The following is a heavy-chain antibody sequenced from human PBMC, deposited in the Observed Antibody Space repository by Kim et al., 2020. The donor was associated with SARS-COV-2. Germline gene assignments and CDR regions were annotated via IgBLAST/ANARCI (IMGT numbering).Heavy chain of an antibody. Sequence: YNPSVKRRVTISVDKSKNQLSLRLNSVTAADTAVYYCARGKAESSFSFEFWGQGTLITVSS. D-gene: IGHD2-2*01. CDR3: ARGKAESSFSFEF. V-gene: IGHV4-4*02. J-gene: IGHJ4*02.